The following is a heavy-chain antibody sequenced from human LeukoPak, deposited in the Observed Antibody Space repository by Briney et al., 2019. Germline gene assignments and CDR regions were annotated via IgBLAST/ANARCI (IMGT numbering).Heavy chain of an antibody. J-gene: IGHJ4*02. CDR2: IKEDGSAT. CDR3: TKDSHRRSDY. Sequence: GGSLRLSCAASGFTFSTYWMTWLRQAPGKGLEWVASIKEDGSATFYVDSVKGRFSISRDNAKYSLYLQQNSLRAKDPADHYCTKDSHRRSDYWGERAPLTVSS. CDR1: GFTFSTYW. D-gene: IGHD1-14*01. V-gene: IGHV3-7*01.